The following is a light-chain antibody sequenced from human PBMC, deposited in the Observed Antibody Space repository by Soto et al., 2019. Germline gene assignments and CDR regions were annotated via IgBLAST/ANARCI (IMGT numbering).Light chain of an antibody. CDR1: LSLSSF. CDR3: QQYGSAPMFT. V-gene: IGKV3-20*01. Sequence: DIVLTQSPWTLSLSPGERATLSCRASLSLSSFLAWYQQKPGQAPRLLIYGVSRRATGIPDRFSGSGSGTEFTLTIASLEPEDFAVYYCQQYGSAPMFTFGQGTKLEIK. CDR2: GVS. J-gene: IGKJ2*01.